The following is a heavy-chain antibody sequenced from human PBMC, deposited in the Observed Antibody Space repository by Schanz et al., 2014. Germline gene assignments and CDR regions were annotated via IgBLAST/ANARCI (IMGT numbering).Heavy chain of an antibody. J-gene: IGHJ4*02. CDR1: GYDFHIYA. CDR3: ARGGYSSGWYDRDIARFDY. V-gene: IGHV1-18*01. Sequence: VQLEQSGPEVKKPGASVTVSCKASGYDFHIYAYSWVRQAPGQGLEWMGWISAYIGNTNYAQKLQGRVTMTTDTSTSTAYMELRSLRSDDTAVYYCARGGYSSGWYDRDIARFDYWGQGTLVTVSS. D-gene: IGHD6-19*01. CDR2: ISAYIGNT.